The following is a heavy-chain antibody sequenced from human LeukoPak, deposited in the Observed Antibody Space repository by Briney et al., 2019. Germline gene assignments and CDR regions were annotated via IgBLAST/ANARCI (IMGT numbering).Heavy chain of an antibody. CDR3: ATSSWYRLAY. D-gene: IGHD6-13*01. CDR1: GFTFSDSF. Sequence: GGSLRLSCAASGFTFSDSFMSWVRQAPGKGLEWVGRSRNKADSYTAEYAASVKGRFTISRDESKSSLYLQISSLETEDAAVYYCATSSWYRLAYWGQGSLVTVSS. CDR2: SRNKADSYTA. J-gene: IGHJ4*02. V-gene: IGHV3-72*01.